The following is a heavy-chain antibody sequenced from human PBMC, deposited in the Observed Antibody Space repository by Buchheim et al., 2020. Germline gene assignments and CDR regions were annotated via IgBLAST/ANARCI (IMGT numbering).Heavy chain of an antibody. CDR1: GFTLSSYT. CDR2: ISGSSRDI. D-gene: IGHD5-18*01. J-gene: IGHJ4*02. V-gene: IGHV3-21*01. Sequence: EVQLVESGGGLVKPGGSLRLSCAASGFTLSSYTMNWVRQAPGKGLEWVSSISGSSRDIYFADSVKGRFTISRDHAKHSLYLQMSSLRAEDTAVYYCASGHGYSYAYDYWSQGTL. CDR3: ASGHGYSYAYDY.